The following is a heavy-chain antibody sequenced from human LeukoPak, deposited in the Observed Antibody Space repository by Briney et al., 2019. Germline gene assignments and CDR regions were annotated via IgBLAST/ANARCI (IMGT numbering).Heavy chain of an antibody. CDR2: TRNKASSYTT. D-gene: IGHD2-21*02. CDR1: GFTFSDHY. V-gene: IGHV3-72*01. Sequence: GGSLRLSCAASGFTFSDHYMDWVRQAPGKGLEWVGRTRNKASSYTTEYAASVKGRFTISRDDSKNSLYLQMNSLKTEDTAVYYCARLAYCGGDCFTAHDAFDIWGQGTMVTVSS. J-gene: IGHJ3*02. CDR3: ARLAYCGGDCFTAHDAFDI.